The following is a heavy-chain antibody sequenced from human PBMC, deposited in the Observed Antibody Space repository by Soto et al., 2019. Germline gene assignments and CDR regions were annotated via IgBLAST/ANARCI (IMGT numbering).Heavy chain of an antibody. Sequence: EVQLVESGGGLVKPGGSLRLSCAASGFTFSSYSMNWVRQAPGKGLEWVSSISSSSSYIYYADSVKGRFTISRDNAKNSLYLQMNSLRAEDTAVYYCARDYYDSSGYHDAFDIWGQGTMVTVSS. CDR3: ARDYYDSSGYHDAFDI. D-gene: IGHD3-22*01. V-gene: IGHV3-21*01. CDR1: GFTFSSYS. CDR2: ISSSSSYI. J-gene: IGHJ3*02.